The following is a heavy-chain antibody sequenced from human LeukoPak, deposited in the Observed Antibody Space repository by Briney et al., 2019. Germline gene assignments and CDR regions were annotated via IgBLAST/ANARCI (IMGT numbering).Heavy chain of an antibody. CDR1: GFTFTTYA. CDR3: ARGNWFDP. V-gene: IGHV3-21*01. CDR2: ISSSSSYI. Sequence: PGGSLRLSCAASGFTFTTYAMSWVRQTPGKGLEWVSSISSSSSYIYYADSVKGRFTISRDNAKNSLYLQMNSLRAEDTAVYYCARGNWFDPWGQGTLVTVSS. J-gene: IGHJ5*02.